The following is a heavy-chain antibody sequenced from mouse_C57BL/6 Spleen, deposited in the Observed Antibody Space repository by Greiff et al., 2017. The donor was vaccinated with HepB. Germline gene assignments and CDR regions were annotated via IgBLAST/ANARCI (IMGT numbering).Heavy chain of an antibody. Sequence: VHLVESGPGLVAPSQSLSITCTVSGFSLTSYAISWVRQPPGKGLEWLGVIWTGGGTNYNSALKSRLSISKDNSKSQVFLKMNSLQTDDTARYYCARIYYYGSSTGYFDYWGQGTTLTVSS. CDR1: GFSLTSYA. D-gene: IGHD1-1*01. J-gene: IGHJ2*01. CDR3: ARIYYYGSSTGYFDY. CDR2: IWTGGGT. V-gene: IGHV2-9-1*01.